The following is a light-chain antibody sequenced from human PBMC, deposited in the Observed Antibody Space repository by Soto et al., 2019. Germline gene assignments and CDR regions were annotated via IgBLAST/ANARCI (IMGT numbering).Light chain of an antibody. Sequence: QSVLTHPPAASGTPGQTVFIACSGSRSNIGGTNYAYWYQQLPGAAPKLLMHSNKLRPSGVPERISGSKFGTAASLAISGLRSEDEAVYYCASWDDRLGAVIFGGGTKLTVL. V-gene: IGLV1-47*02. CDR1: RSNIGGTNY. CDR2: SNK. J-gene: IGLJ2*01. CDR3: ASWDDRLGAVI.